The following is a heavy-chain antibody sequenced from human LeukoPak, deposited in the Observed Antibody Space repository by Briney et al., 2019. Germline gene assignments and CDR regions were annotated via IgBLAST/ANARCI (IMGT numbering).Heavy chain of an antibody. D-gene: IGHD3-10*01. J-gene: IGHJ4*02. Sequence: PSETLSLTCAVSGGSISSYYWSWIRQPPGKGLEWIGYIYYSGSTNYNPSLKSRVTISVDTSKNQFSLKLSSVTAADTAVYYCARVGTYGSGSYLSWLDYWGQGTLVTVSS. CDR1: GGSISSYY. V-gene: IGHV4-59*01. CDR2: IYYSGST. CDR3: ARVGTYGSGSYLSWLDY.